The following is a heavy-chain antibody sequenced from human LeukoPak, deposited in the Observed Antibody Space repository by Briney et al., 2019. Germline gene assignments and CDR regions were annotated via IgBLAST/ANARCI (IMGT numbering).Heavy chain of an antibody. D-gene: IGHD7-27*01. V-gene: IGHV4-59*01. CDR1: GGSIDTYY. CDR3: AKLGSPRAY. CDR2: IYYFGST. J-gene: IGHJ4*02. Sequence: PSETLSLTCTVSGGSIDTYYWSWIRQPPGKGLEWIGYIYYFGSTDYDPPLKSRVTISVDTSKNQFSLSLRSVTAADTAVYYCAKLGSPRAYWGQGILVRVSS.